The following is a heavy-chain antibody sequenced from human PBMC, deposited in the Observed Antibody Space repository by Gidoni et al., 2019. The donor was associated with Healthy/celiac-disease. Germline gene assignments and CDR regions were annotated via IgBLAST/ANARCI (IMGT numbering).Heavy chain of an antibody. J-gene: IGHJ6*03. CDR2: INAGNGNT. CDR1: GYTFTSYA. Sequence: QVQLVQSGAEVKKPGASVKVSCKASGYTFTSYAMHWVRQAPGQRLEWMGWINAGNGNTKYSQKFQGRVTITRDTSASTAYMELSSLRSEDTAVYYCARENEQLVGYYYNYMDVWGKGTTVTVSS. V-gene: IGHV1-3*01. D-gene: IGHD6-6*01. CDR3: ARENEQLVGYYYNYMDV.